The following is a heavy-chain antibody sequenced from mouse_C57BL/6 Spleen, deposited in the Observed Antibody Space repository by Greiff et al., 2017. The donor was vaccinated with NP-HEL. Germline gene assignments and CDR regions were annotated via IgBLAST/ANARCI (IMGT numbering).Heavy chain of an antibody. V-gene: IGHV1-64*01. D-gene: IGHD1-1*01. Sequence: VQLQQPGAELVKPGASVKLSCKASGYTFTSYWMHWVKQRPGQGLEWIGMIHPNSGSTNYNEKFKSKATLTVDKSSSTAYMQLSSLTSEDSAVYYCAREDYYGSRGIAYWGQGTLVTVSA. CDR3: AREDYYGSRGIAY. CDR1: GYTFTSYW. J-gene: IGHJ3*01. CDR2: IHPNSGST.